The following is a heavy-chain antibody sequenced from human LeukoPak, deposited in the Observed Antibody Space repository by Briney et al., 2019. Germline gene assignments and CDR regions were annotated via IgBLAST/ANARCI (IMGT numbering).Heavy chain of an antibody. V-gene: IGHV4-34*01. CDR2: INHSGNT. D-gene: IGHD1-7*01. CDR1: GGSFNDYY. CDR3: ARGPVGGTTYNDGDAFDI. J-gene: IGHJ3*02. Sequence: SETLSHTCAVYGGSFNDYYWTWIRQSPGKGLEWIGEINHSGNTSYNPSLKSRVTISVDASKSQFSLKLNSVTAADTAVYYCARGPVGGTTYNDGDAFDIWGQGTMVTVSS.